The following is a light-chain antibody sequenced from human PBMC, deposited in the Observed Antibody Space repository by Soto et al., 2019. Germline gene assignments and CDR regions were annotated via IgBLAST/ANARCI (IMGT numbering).Light chain of an antibody. CDR2: HTS. V-gene: IGKV3-15*01. Sequence: VMTKSPATLSVSPGDRAPLSCRASQSISDNVAWYQQRPGLAPRLLIYHTSTRATGVPARFSGSGSGTEFSLTISSLQSDDSAVYYCQRYDNWPLTFGGGTKVDIK. CDR3: QRYDNWPLT. CDR1: QSISDN. J-gene: IGKJ4*01.